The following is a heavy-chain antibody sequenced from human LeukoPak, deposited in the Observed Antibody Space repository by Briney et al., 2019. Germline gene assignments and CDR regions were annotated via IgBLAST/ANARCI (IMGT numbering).Heavy chain of an antibody. CDR3: ARDRSEGGYEFDY. Sequence: SSETLSLTCPVPGGSISSYYWSWIRQPPGKGLEWIGYIYYSGSTNYNPSLKSRVTISVDTSKNQFSLKLSSVTAADTAVYYCARDRSEGGYEFDYWGQGTLVTVSS. CDR1: GGSISSYY. CDR2: IYYSGST. V-gene: IGHV4-59*01. J-gene: IGHJ4*02. D-gene: IGHD5-12*01.